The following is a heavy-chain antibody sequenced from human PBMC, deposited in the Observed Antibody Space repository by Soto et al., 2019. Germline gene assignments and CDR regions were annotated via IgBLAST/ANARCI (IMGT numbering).Heavy chain of an antibody. Sequence: SETLSLTCTVSGGSISSYYWSWIRQPPGKGLEWIGYIYYSGSTNYNPSLKSRVTISVDTSKNQFSLKLSSVTAADTAVYYCARMSIGYCGGDCYPFDYWGQGTLVTVSS. CDR3: ARMSIGYCGGDCYPFDY. D-gene: IGHD2-21*02. CDR1: GGSISSYY. J-gene: IGHJ4*02. CDR2: IYYSGST. V-gene: IGHV4-59*01.